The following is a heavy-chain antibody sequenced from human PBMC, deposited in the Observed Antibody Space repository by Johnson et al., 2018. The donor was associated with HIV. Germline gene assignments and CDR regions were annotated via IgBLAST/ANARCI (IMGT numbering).Heavy chain of an antibody. CDR3: ARRDGFDYGNAFDI. D-gene: IGHD5-12*01. V-gene: IGHV3-9*01. Sequence: VQLVESGGGLVQPGRSLRLSCAASGFTFDDYDMHWVRQAPGKGLEWVSGIRWNSGSIGYADSVKGRFTISRDNAKNSLYLQMNSLRAEDTAVYYCARRDGFDYGNAFDIWGQGTMVTVSS. CDR2: IRWNSGSI. CDR1: GFTFDDYD. J-gene: IGHJ3*02.